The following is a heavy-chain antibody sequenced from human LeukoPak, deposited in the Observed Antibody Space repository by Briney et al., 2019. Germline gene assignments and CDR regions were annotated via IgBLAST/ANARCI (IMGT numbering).Heavy chain of an antibody. Sequence: ASVKVSCKASGYTFTSYGISWVRQAPGQGLEWMGWISAYNGNTNYAQKFQGRVTMTEDTSTDTAYMELSSLRSEDTAVYYCATGLELFDYWGQGTLVTVSS. CDR2: ISAYNGNT. D-gene: IGHD1-7*01. V-gene: IGHV1-18*01. J-gene: IGHJ4*02. CDR1: GYTFTSYG. CDR3: ATGLELFDY.